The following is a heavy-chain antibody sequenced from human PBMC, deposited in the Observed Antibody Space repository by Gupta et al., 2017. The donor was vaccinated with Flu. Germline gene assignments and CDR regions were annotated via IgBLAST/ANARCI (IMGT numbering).Heavy chain of an antibody. D-gene: IGHD5-18*01. CDR3: AKSQDTAMVLADYYYYGMDV. CDR1: GFTFSSYA. Sequence: EVQLLESGGGLVQPGGSLRLSCAASGFTFSSYAMSWVRQAPGKGLEWVSAISGSGGSTYYADSVKGRFTISRDNSKNTLYLQMNSLRAEDTAVYYCAKSQDTAMVLADYYYYGMDVWGQGTTVTVSS. CDR2: ISGSGGST. V-gene: IGHV3-23*01. J-gene: IGHJ6*02.